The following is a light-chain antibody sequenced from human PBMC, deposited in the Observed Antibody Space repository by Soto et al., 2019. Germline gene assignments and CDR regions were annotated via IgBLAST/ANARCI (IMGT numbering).Light chain of an antibody. Sequence: EIVLTQSPATLSLSPGATATLSCGASQSVSSSLAWYQQKPGQAPRLLIYGASSRATGIPDRFSGSGSGTDFTLTISRLEPEDFAVYYCQQYNYWPPITFGQGTRLEIK. CDR2: GAS. J-gene: IGKJ5*01. V-gene: IGKV3-11*01. CDR3: QQYNYWPPIT. CDR1: QSVSSS.